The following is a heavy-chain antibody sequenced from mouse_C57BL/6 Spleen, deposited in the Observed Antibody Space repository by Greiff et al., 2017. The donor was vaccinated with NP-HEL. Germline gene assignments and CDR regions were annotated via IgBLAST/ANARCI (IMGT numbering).Heavy chain of an antibody. J-gene: IGHJ2*01. D-gene: IGHD1-1*01. CDR3: STYYYGSSYRLFDY. V-gene: IGHV14-4*01. Sequence: VQLKQSGAELVRPGASVKLSCTASGFNIKDDYMHWVKQRPEQGLEWIGWIDPENGDTEYASKFQGKATITADTSSNTAYLQLSSLTSEDTAVYYCSTYYYGSSYRLFDYWGQGTTLTVSS. CDR1: GFNIKDDY. CDR2: IDPENGDT.